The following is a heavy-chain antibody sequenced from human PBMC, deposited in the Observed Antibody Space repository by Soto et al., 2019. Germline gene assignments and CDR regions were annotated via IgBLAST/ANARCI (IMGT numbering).Heavy chain of an antibody. CDR3: ANHIAVAGLFDY. J-gene: IGHJ4*02. CDR1: GFTFSSYA. Sequence: GGSLRLSCAASGFTFSSYAMSWVRQAPGKGLEWVSAISGSGGSTYYADSVKGRFTISRDNSKNTLYLQMNSLRAEDTAVYYCANHIAVAGLFDYWGQGTLVTVSS. V-gene: IGHV3-23*01. D-gene: IGHD6-19*01. CDR2: ISGSGGST.